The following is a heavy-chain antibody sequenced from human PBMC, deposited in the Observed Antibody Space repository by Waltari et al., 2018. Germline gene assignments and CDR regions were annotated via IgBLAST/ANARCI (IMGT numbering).Heavy chain of an antibody. CDR1: GGSISSSSYY. CDR2: IYYSGST. J-gene: IGHJ5*02. D-gene: IGHD3-10*02. CDR3: ARWPKDVRAYNWFDP. Sequence: QLQLQESGPGLVKPSETLSLTCTVSGGSISSSSYYWGWIRQPPGKGLEWIGSIYYSGSTYYNPCLKSRVTISVDTSKNQFSLKLSSVTAADTAVYYCARWPKDVRAYNWFDPWGQGTLVTVSS. V-gene: IGHV4-39*07.